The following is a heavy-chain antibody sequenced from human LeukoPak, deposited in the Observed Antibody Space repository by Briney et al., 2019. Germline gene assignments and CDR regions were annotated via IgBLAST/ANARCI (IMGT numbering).Heavy chain of an antibody. Sequence: PSETLSLTCTVSGGSISSYYWSWIRQPPGKGLEWIGYIYYSGRTSYNPSLKSRPTISIDTSKNQLSLQLRSVTAADTAVYYCARGRITTFGVMVPLDHWGQGTLVTVSS. CDR1: GGSISSYY. J-gene: IGHJ4*02. D-gene: IGHD3-3*01. CDR2: IYYSGRT. CDR3: ARGRITTFGVMVPLDH. V-gene: IGHV4-59*01.